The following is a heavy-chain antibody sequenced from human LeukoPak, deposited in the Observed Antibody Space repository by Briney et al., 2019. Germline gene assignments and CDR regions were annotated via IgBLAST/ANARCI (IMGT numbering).Heavy chain of an antibody. CDR3: AREIGPIQLHLWGSAFDY. D-gene: IGHD5-18*01. V-gene: IGHV1-8*03. J-gene: IGHJ4*02. CDR2: MNPNSGNT. CDR1: GYTFTNYD. Sequence: GASVKVSCKASGYTFTNYDINWVRQATGQGLEWMGWMNPNSGNTGYAQKFQGRVTITRNTSISTAYMELSCLRSADTAVYYCAREIGPIQLHLWGSAFDYWGQGSLVTVSS.